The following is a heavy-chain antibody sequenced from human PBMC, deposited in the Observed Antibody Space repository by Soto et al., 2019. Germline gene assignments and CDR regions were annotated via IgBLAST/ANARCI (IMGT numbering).Heavy chain of an antibody. CDR3: ARGQRFSDWFDP. V-gene: IGHV4-4*07. J-gene: IGHJ5*02. Sequence: PSETLSLTCTVSGGSINTFYWSWVRQSAGGGLEWIGRIYSSGSTNYNPSLKSRVTISLDTSMNHFSLRLSSVTAADTAVYYCARGQRFSDWFDPWGQGTLVTVSS. CDR1: GGSINTFY. D-gene: IGHD3-3*01. CDR2: IYSSGST.